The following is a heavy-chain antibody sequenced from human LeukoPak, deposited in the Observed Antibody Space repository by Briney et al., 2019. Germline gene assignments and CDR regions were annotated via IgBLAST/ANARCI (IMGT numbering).Heavy chain of an antibody. D-gene: IGHD6-19*01. V-gene: IGHV4-4*07. CDR3: ASQKDSGWYCDYYYGMDV. J-gene: IGHJ6*02. CDR2: MYTSGST. CDR1: GCSISSYY. Sequence: SETLSLICTVSGCSISSYYWSWIRQPAGKGLEWIGRMYTSGSTNYNPSLKSRVTMSVDTSKNQFSLKLSSVTAADTAVYYCASQKDSGWYCDYYYGMDVWVQGTTVTVSS.